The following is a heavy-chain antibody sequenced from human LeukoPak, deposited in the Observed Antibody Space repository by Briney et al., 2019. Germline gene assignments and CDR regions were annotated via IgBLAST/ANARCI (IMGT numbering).Heavy chain of an antibody. Sequence: GGSLRLSCAASGFTFSSYWMSWVRQAPGKGLEWVANIKQDGSEKYYVDSVKGRFTISRDNAKNSLYLQMNTLRAEDTALYYCARGGYSYVSIDYWGQGTLVTVSS. CDR3: ARGGYSYVSIDY. J-gene: IGHJ4*02. CDR1: GFTFSSYW. D-gene: IGHD5-18*01. CDR2: IKQDGSEK. V-gene: IGHV3-7*03.